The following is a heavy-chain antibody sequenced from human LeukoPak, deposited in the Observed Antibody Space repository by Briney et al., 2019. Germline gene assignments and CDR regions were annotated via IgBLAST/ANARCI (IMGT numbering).Heavy chain of an antibody. CDR3: ARDSGWYDY. V-gene: IGHV1-46*01. Sequence: ASVKVSCKASGYTFTSYYMHWVRQAPGQGLEWMEIINPSGGSTSYAQKFQGRVTMTRDTSTSTAYMELSRLRSDDTAVYYCARDSGWYDYWGQGTLVTVSS. D-gene: IGHD6-19*01. CDR1: GYTFTSYY. CDR2: INPSGGST. J-gene: IGHJ4*02.